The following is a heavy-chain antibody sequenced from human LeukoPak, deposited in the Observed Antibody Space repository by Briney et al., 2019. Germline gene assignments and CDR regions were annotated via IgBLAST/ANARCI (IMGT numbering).Heavy chain of an antibody. CDR1: GGSSSGYY. Sequence: SETLSLTCAVYGGSSSGYYWSWIRQPPGKGLEWIGEINHSGSTNYNPSLKSRVTISVDTSKNQFSLKLSSVTAADTAVYYCASGQHLGSYNWFDPWGQGTQVTVSS. CDR2: INHSGST. D-gene: IGHD7-27*01. J-gene: IGHJ5*02. CDR3: ASGQHLGSYNWFDP. V-gene: IGHV4-34*01.